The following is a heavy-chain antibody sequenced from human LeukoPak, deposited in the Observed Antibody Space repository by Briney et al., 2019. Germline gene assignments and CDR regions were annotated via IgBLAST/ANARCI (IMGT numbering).Heavy chain of an antibody. J-gene: IGHJ4*02. CDR1: GFTCSSYA. CDR3: ARDGRAYYYGSGSYYFDY. Sequence: GGSLRLSCAASGFTCSSYAMHWVRQAPGKGLEWVAVISYDGSNKYYADSVKGRFTISRDNAKNSLYLQMNSLRAEDTAVYYCARDGRAYYYGSGSYYFDYWGQGTLVTVSS. CDR2: ISYDGSNK. V-gene: IGHV3-30-3*01. D-gene: IGHD3-10*01.